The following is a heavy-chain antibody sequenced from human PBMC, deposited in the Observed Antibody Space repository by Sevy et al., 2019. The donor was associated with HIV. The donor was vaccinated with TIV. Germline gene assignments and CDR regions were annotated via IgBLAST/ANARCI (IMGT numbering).Heavy chain of an antibody. D-gene: IGHD6-13*01. J-gene: IGHJ4*02. CDR1: GGSISGSY. CDR3: AREDSSPWCFHF. Sequence: SETLSLTCTVSGGSISGSYWSWIRQSAGKGLEWIGRIYPSGNTNYNPSLKSRVTMSVDTSKNHFSLKLTSVTAADTAAYYCAREDSSPWCFHFWGQGTLVTVSS. CDR2: IYPSGNT. V-gene: IGHV4-4*07.